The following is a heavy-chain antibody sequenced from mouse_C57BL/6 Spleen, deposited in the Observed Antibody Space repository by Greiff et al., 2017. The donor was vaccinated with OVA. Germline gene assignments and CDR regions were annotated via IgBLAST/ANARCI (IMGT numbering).Heavy chain of an antibody. CDR3: ARAYSNFFDY. V-gene: IGHV5-16*01. CDR1: GFTFSDYY. CDR2: IIYDGSST. J-gene: IGHJ2*01. Sequence: EVQRVESEGGLVQPGSSMKLSCTASGFTFSDYYLAWVRQVPEKGLEWVANIIYDGSSTYDLDSLKSRFIISRDNAKKILYLQMSSLKSEDTATYYCARAYSNFFDYWGQGTTLTVSS. D-gene: IGHD2-5*01.